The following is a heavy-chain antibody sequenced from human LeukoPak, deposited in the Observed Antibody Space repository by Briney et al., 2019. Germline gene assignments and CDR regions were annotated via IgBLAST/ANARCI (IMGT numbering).Heavy chain of an antibody. Sequence: GGSLRLSCAASGFTFSSYAMSWVRQAPGKGLEWVSSISVSGGSTYYADSVKGRFTISRDNSKNTLYLQMNSLRAEDTAVYYCAKGSEGSGSYYNVFDYWGQGTLVTVSS. J-gene: IGHJ4*02. D-gene: IGHD3-10*01. CDR2: ISVSGGST. CDR1: GFTFSSYA. CDR3: AKGSEGSGSYYNVFDY. V-gene: IGHV3-23*01.